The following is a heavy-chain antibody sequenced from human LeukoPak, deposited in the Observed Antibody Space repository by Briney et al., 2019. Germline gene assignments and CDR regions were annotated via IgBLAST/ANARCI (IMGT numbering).Heavy chain of an antibody. J-gene: IGHJ4*02. CDR3: ARAVDFWGGYRQGSFDY. D-gene: IGHD3-3*01. Sequence: SETLSLTCTVSGYSISSGYYWGWIRQPPGKGLEWIGSIYHSGSTYYNPSLESRVTISVDTSKNQFSLKLSSVTAADTAVYYCARAVDFWGGYRQGSFDYWGQGTLVTVSS. CDR2: IYHSGST. CDR1: GYSISSGYY. V-gene: IGHV4-38-2*02.